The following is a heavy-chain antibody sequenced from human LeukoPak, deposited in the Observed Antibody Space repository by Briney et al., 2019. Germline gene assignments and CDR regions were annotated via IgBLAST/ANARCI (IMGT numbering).Heavy chain of an antibody. D-gene: IGHD5-24*01. J-gene: IGHJ4*02. CDR2: ISYDGSNK. V-gene: IGHV3-30*18. CDR3: AKCKDGYNLRCTFDY. CDR1: GFTFSSYG. Sequence: GGSLRLSCAASGFTFSSYGMHWVRQAPGKGLEWVAVISYDGSNKYYADSVKGRFTISRDNSKNTLYLQMNSLRAEDTAVYYCAKCKDGYNLRCTFDYWGQGTLVTVSS.